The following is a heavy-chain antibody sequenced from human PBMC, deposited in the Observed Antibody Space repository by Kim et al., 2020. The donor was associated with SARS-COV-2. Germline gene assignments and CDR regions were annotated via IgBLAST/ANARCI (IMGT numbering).Heavy chain of an antibody. CDR3: TRHLSGSSWFDY. J-gene: IGHJ4*02. CDR1: GGSISSSTYS. D-gene: IGHD6-13*01. V-gene: IGHV4-39*01. CDR2: IDSSGST. Sequence: SETLSLTCTISGGSISSSTYSWNWFRQPPGDELEWIGGIDSSGSTYYNPSLKSRVTLSVETSKNQFSLKLSSVTAADTAVFYCTRHLSGSSWFDYCGQGT.